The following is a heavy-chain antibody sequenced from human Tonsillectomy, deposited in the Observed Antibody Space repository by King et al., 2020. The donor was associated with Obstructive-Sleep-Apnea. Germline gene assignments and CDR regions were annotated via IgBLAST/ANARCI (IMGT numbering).Heavy chain of an antibody. CDR1: CGSFSGYY. CDR2: INPRGST. J-gene: IGHJ4*02. Sequence: VQLQQWGAGLFKPSETLSLTCAVYCGSFSGYYWSWVRQPPGEGLGWIGEINPRGSTNYNPSPKSRVTLTVDTSKNQFSLKVGSVTAADTAVYYCARVEDYFDYWGQGNLVTVSS. V-gene: IGHV4-34*01. CDR3: ARVEDYFDY. D-gene: IGHD3-3*01.